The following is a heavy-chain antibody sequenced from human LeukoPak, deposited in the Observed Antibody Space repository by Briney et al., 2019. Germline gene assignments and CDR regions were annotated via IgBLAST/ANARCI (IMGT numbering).Heavy chain of an antibody. CDR3: ARDGGNIVLMVYANKFDY. CDR2: INPSGGST. CDR1: GYTFTSYY. J-gene: IGHJ4*02. Sequence: ASVKVSCKASGYTFTSYYMHWVRQAPGQGLEWMGIINPSGGSTSYAQKFQGRVTMTTDTSTSTAYMELRSLRSDDTAVYYCARDGGNIVLMVYANKFDYGGQETRVTFPS. D-gene: IGHD2-8*01. V-gene: IGHV1-46*01.